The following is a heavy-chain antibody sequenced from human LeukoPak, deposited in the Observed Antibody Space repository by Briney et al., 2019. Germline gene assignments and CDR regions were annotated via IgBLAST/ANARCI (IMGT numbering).Heavy chain of an antibody. CDR2: IRKSGDST. Sequence: QAGGSLRLSCVASGFTFNNYAMNWVRQPPGKGLEWISSIRKSGDSTYYADSVKGRFTVSRDNSRNTLYLQMNSLRPEDTAVYYFAKPPNYKAVPQRPFHNWGPETLVTVSS. CDR1: GFTFNNYA. V-gene: IGHV3-23*01. J-gene: IGHJ4*02. CDR3: AKPPNYKAVPQRPFHN. D-gene: IGHD6-19*01.